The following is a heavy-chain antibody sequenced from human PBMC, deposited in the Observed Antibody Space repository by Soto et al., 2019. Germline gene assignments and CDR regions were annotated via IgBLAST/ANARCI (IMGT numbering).Heavy chain of an antibody. CDR1: GGTFSSYT. J-gene: IGHJ5*02. V-gene: IGHV1-69*02. Sequence: SVNVSCKASGGTFSSYTISWVRQAPGRGLEWMGRIIPILGIANYAQKFQGRVTITADKSTSTAYMELSSLRSEDTAVYYCARVVVATVTWFDPWGQGTLVTVSS. D-gene: IGHD5-12*01. CDR3: ARVVVATVTWFDP. CDR2: IIPILGIA.